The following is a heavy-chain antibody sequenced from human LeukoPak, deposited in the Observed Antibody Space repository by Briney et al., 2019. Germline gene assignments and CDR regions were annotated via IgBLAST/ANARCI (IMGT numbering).Heavy chain of an antibody. Sequence: ASVKVSCRTSGYIFRNFGINWVRQAPGQGLEWMGIINPSGGSTSYAQKFQGRVTMTRDTSTSTVYMELSSLRSEDTAVYYCARYCSGGSCTRGGVGMDVWGQGTTVTVSS. J-gene: IGHJ6*02. D-gene: IGHD2-15*01. CDR2: INPSGGST. CDR1: GYIFRNFG. V-gene: IGHV1-46*03. CDR3: ARYCSGGSCTRGGVGMDV.